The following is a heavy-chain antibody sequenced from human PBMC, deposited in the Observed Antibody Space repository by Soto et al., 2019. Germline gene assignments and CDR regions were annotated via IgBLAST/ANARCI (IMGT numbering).Heavy chain of an antibody. CDR1: GFTFSRNA. CDR2: ISFDGNNQ. CDR3: ARDREYSGFYYGMEV. V-gene: IGHV3-30-3*01. Sequence: GGSLRLSCEASGFTFSRNAMHWVRQAPGKGLEWVAVISFDGNNQYYTDSVKGRFTISRDNSKNTLDLQMNSLRREDTAVYYCARDREYSGFYYGMEVWGQGTTVTV. J-gene: IGHJ6*02. D-gene: IGHD5-12*01.